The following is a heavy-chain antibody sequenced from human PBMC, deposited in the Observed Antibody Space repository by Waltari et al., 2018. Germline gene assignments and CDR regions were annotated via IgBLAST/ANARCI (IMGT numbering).Heavy chain of an antibody. V-gene: IGHV4-38-2*01. D-gene: IGHD3-3*01. CDR1: GYSISSGYY. CDR3: ARVGAYYDFWSGRGHFDY. Sequence: QVQLQESGPGLVKPSETLSLTCAVSGYSISSGYYWGWIRQPPGKGLEWIGSIYHSGSTYYNPSRKSRVTISVDTSKNQFSLKLSSVTAADTAVYYCARVGAYYDFWSGRGHFDYWGQGTLVTVSS. CDR2: IYHSGST. J-gene: IGHJ4*02.